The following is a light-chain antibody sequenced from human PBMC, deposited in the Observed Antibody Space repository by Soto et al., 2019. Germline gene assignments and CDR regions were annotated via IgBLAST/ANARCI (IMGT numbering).Light chain of an antibody. V-gene: IGKV1-5*01. CDR1: QSISRW. Sequence: DIQMTQSPSTLSASVGDRVTFTCRANQSISRWLAWYQQKPGKAPKLLIYDASTLESGAPSRFSGSGSGTEFTLTVSSLQPDDFATYYCQQYNSFWTFGQGTKVDIK. CDR3: QQYNSFWT. J-gene: IGKJ1*01. CDR2: DAS.